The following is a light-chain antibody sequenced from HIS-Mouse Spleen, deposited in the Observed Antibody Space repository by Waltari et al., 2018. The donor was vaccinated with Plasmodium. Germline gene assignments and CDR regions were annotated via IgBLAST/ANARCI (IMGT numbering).Light chain of an antibody. J-gene: IGLJ3*02. Sequence: SYDLTQPPSVSVSPDQTARNTCSGDAFPKKSAYWYQQKSGQAPCLVSYEDSKRPSGIPGRLSGSSSGMMATVTSSGAKVEDEADYYCYSTDSSGNHRVFGGGTKLTVL. V-gene: IGLV3-10*01. CDR1: AFPKKS. CDR3: YSTDSSGNHRV. CDR2: EDS.